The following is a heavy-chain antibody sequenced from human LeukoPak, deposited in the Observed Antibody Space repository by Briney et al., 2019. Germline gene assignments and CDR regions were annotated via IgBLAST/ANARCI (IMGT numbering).Heavy chain of an antibody. CDR3: ASAYNWNDGLDY. J-gene: IGHJ4*02. D-gene: IGHD1-20*01. CDR2: INPSGVST. CDR1: GYTFTSNY. V-gene: IGHV1-46*01. Sequence: VASVKVSCKASGYTFTSNYMHWVRQAPGQGLEWMGVINPSGVSTTYAQKFQGRVTVTRDTSTNTLELSSLRSEDTAVYYCASAYNWNDGLDYWGQGTLVTVSS.